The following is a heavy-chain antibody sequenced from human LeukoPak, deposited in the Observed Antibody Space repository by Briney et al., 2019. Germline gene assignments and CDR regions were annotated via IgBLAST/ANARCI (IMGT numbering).Heavy chain of an antibody. V-gene: IGHV1-3*01. J-gene: IGHJ4*02. CDR1: GYTFTNYA. CDR3: ARDYGYSLFFY. CDR2: ISGGSGST. Sequence: GASVKVSCKASGYTFTNYAIHWIRQAPGQRLEWMGWISGGSGSTKYSQKLQGRVTITRDTSASTAYMELSSLISEDTAVYYCARDYGYSLFFYWGQGPWSVSPQ. D-gene: IGHD5-12*01.